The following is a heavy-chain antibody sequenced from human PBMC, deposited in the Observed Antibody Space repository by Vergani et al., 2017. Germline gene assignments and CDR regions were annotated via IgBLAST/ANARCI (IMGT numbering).Heavy chain of an antibody. CDR1: CGSINPSSSF. J-gene: IGHJ4*02. V-gene: IGHV4-39*07. Sequence: QLQLQESGPGLVKPSETLSLICTVSCGSINPSSSFWGWIRQSPGKGLEWIGSLNYVGRTYYIPSLQSRATVFVYTSKNQFSLNLTSVTAADTALYYCARDENHYGSESPPLDYWGKGTLVTVSS. D-gene: IGHD3-10*01. CDR3: ARDENHYGSESPPLDY. CDR2: LNYVGRT.